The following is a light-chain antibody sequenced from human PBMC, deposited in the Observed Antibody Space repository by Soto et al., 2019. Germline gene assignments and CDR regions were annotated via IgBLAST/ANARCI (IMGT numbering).Light chain of an antibody. CDR1: QNNSSY. CDR2: GAS. V-gene: IGKV1-33*01. Sequence: DIHRAQYPSSLSASVGDTVTNTCLARQNNSSYLNWYQHKPGKAPKLLIYGASNLETGVPSRFSGSGSGTDFTFTISSLQPEDIATYYCQQYDNVPRTFGGGTKVDIK. J-gene: IGKJ4*01. CDR3: QQYDNVPRT.